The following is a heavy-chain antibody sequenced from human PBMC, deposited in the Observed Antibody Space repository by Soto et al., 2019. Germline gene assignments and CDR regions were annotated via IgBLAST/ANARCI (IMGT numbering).Heavy chain of an antibody. CDR2: IYPGDSDT. J-gene: IGHJ3*02. CDR3: ATAYCGGDWSDCAFDI. CDR1: GYSFTSYW. V-gene: IGHV5-51*01. Sequence: ASVKVSCKGSGYSFTSYWIGWVRQMPGKGLEWMGIIYPGDSDTRYSPSFQGQVTISADKSISTAYLQWSSLKASDTAMYYCATAYCGGDWSDCAFDIWGQGTMVTVSS. D-gene: IGHD2-21*01.